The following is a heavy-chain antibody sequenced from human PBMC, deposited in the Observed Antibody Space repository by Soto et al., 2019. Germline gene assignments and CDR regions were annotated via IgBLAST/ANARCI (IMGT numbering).Heavy chain of an antibody. V-gene: IGHV3-23*01. J-gene: IGHJ6*02. CDR2: ITGSGRDT. CDR3: AKDGGWNDLEGYCYYGMDV. CDR1: GFTFRNNV. Sequence: GGSLRLSCAASGFTFRNNVLSWVRQAPGKGLDWVSGITGSGRDTYYADSVKGRFTISRDNSKNTLYLQMNSLRAEDTAVYYCAKDGGWNDLEGYCYYGMDVWGQGTTVTVSS. D-gene: IGHD1-1*01.